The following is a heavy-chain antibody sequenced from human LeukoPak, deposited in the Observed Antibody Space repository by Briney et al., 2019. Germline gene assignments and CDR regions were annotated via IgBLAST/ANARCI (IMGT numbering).Heavy chain of an antibody. V-gene: IGHV3-74*01. D-gene: IGHD6-13*01. CDR1: GFTFSDYW. Sequence: GGSLRLSCAASGFTFSDYWMHWVRQAPGKGLVWISRVNRDGSSTSYADSVKGRFTISRDNAKNTLSLQMNSLRAEDTAVYYCARDRSISAAGDTYWGQGTLVTVSS. CDR2: VNRDGSST. CDR3: ARDRSISAAGDTY. J-gene: IGHJ4*02.